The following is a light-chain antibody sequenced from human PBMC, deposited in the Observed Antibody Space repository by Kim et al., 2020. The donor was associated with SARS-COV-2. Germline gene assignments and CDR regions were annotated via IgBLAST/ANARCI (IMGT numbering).Light chain of an antibody. CDR2: EVY. CDR3: CSYAGSGTVV. CDR1: SSDVGSYNF. J-gene: IGLJ2*01. Sequence: GQSITISFTGTSSDVGSYNFVSWYQQHPGRAPKVLIYEVYKWPSGVSDRFSGSKSGNTASLTISGLQVEDEAHYYCCSYAGSGTVVFGAGTKVTVL. V-gene: IGLV2-23*02.